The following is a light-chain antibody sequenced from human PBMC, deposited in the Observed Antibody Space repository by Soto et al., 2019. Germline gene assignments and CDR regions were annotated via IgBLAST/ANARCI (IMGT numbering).Light chain of an antibody. J-gene: IGLJ1*01. Sequence: QSVLTQPASVSGSPGQSITISCTGTSSDVGSYNLVSWYQQHPGKAPKLMIYEVSKRPSGVPNRFSGSKSGNTASLTVSGLQAEDEADYYCCSYAGSNNFPYVFGTGTKVTVL. CDR2: EVS. V-gene: IGLV2-23*02. CDR1: SSDVGSYNL. CDR3: CSYAGSNNFPYV.